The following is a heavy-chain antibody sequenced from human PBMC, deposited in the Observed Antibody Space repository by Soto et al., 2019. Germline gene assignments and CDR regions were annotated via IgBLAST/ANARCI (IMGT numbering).Heavy chain of an antibody. D-gene: IGHD6-13*01. CDR1: GGPFSSYA. V-gene: IGHV1-69*13. J-gene: IGHJ6*02. Sequence: GASVKVSCKASGGPFSSYAISWVRQAPGQGLEWMGGIIPIFGTANYAQKFQGRVTITADESTSTAYMELSSLRSEDTAVYYCARDLTPRMSPYSSSWYDYYYYGMDVWGQGTTVTVSS. CDR2: IIPIFGTA. CDR3: ARDLTPRMSPYSSSWYDYYYYGMDV.